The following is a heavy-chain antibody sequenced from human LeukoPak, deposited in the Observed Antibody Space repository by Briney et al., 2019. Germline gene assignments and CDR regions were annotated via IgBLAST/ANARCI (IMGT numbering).Heavy chain of an antibody. J-gene: IGHJ4*02. D-gene: IGHD2-2*01. CDR2: ISSSGSTI. V-gene: IGHV3-11*04. CDR1: GFTFSDYY. CDR3: PRALRLPSATFDY. Sequence: GGSLRLSCAASGFTFSDYYMSWIRQDPGKGLGLVSYISSSGSTIYYADSVKGRFTISRDNAKNSLYLQINSLRAEDTAVYYCPRALRLPSATFDYWGQGTLVTVSS.